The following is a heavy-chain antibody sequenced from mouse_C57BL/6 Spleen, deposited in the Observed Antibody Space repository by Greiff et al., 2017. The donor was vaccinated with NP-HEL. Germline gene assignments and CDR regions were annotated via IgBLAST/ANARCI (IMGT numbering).Heavy chain of an antibody. J-gene: IGHJ4*01. CDR3: ARVSYAMDY. CDR1: GFTFSDYY. V-gene: IGHV5-12*01. CDR2: ISNGGGST. Sequence: EVQLVESGGGLVQPGGSLKLSCAASGFTFSDYYMYWVRQTPEKRLEWVAYISNGGGSTYYPDTVKGRFTISRDNAKNTLYLQMSRLKSEDTAMYYCARVSYAMDYWGQGTSVTVSS.